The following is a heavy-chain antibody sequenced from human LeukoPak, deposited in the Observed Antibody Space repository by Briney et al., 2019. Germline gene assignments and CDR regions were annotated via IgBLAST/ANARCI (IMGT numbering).Heavy chain of an antibody. D-gene: IGHD3-3*01. CDR3: AKVVRFLEWTYYYMDV. J-gene: IGHJ6*03. Sequence: GGSLRLSCAASGFTFSSYAMHWVRQAPGKGLEWVAVISYDGSNKYYADSVKGRFTISRDNSKNTLYPQMNSLRAEDTAVYYCAKVVRFLEWTYYYMDVWGKGTTVTVSS. CDR2: ISYDGSNK. V-gene: IGHV3-30-3*01. CDR1: GFTFSSYA.